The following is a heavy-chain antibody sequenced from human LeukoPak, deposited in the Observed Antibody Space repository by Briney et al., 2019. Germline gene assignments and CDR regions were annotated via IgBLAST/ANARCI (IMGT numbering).Heavy chain of an antibody. J-gene: IGHJ6*03. CDR2: INPNSGGT. Sequence: ASVKVSCKASGYTFTGYYMHWVRQAPGQGLEWMGWINPNSGGTNYAQKFQGRVAMTTDTSTSTAYMELRSLRSDDTAVYYYAREMNNWNYGGGYYYYYYMDVWGKGTTVTVSS. CDR1: GYTFTGYY. V-gene: IGHV1-2*02. D-gene: IGHD1-7*01. CDR3: AREMNNWNYGGGYYYYYYMDV.